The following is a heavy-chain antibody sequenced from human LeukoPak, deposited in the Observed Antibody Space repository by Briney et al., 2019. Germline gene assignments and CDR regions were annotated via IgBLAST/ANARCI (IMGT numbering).Heavy chain of an antibody. CDR3: ARDLSYYDFWSGYLRDY. CDR2: MNPNSGNT. J-gene: IGHJ4*02. V-gene: IGHV1-8*01. Sequence: ASVKVSCKASGYTFTSYDINWVRQATGQGLEWMGWMNPNSGNTGYAQKFQGRVTMTRNTSISTAYMELSSLRSEDTAVYYCARDLSYYDFWSGYLRDYWGQGTLVTVSS. CDR1: GYTFTSYD. D-gene: IGHD3-3*01.